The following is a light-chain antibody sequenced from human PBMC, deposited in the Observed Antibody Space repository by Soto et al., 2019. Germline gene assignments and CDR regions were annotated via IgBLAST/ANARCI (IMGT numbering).Light chain of an antibody. Sequence: QSALTQPASVSGSPGQSITISCTGTSSDVGGYKSVSWYQQHPGKAPKLMIYDVSSRPSGTSNRLSGSKSGNTASLTISGLQAEDEADYYCSSYTGSSLVFGGGTKLTVL. J-gene: IGLJ2*01. CDR2: DVS. V-gene: IGLV2-14*01. CDR1: SSDVGGYKS. CDR3: SSYTGSSLV.